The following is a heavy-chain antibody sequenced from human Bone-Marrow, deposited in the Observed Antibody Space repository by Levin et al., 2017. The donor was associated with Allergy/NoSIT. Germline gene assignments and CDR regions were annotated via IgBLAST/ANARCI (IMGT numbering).Heavy chain of an antibody. CDR1: GFIVSDFY. J-gene: IGHJ4*02. Sequence: GGSLRLSCAASGFIVSDFYMSWIRQAPGKGLEWISYINSSGNTIYYADSVKGRFTISRDNAKNSLYLQMNSLSADDTAVYYCARRRSAVDYWGQGTLVTVSS. CDR2: INSSGNTI. CDR3: ARRRSAVDY. V-gene: IGHV3-11*01.